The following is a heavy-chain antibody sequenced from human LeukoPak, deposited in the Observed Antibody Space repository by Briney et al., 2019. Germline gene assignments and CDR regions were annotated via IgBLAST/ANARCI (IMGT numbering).Heavy chain of an antibody. CDR2: ISGSGGST. J-gene: IGHJ4*02. CDR3: AKAERFTTRLVSVGY. Sequence: PGGSLRLSCAASGFTFSSYAMSWVRQAPGKGLEWVSAISGSGGSTYYADSVKGRFTISRDNSKDTLYLQMNSLRAEDTAVYYCAKAERFTTRLVSVGYWGQGTLVTVSS. D-gene: IGHD1-26*01. CDR1: GFTFSSYA. V-gene: IGHV3-23*01.